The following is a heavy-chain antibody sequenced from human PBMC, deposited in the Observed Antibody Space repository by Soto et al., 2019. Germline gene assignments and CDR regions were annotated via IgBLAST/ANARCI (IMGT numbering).Heavy chain of an antibody. J-gene: IGHJ4*02. V-gene: IGHV3-74*01. Sequence: EVHLVESGGGLVQPGGSLRLSCVASDFTFSEYSMGWVRQAPGKGLVWVSRIGSNGSSIYYADSVKGRISTSRDNAKNTLYLQMNGLRAEDTAFYYCARERPVAGTGFDCWGQGTLVTVSS. CDR2: IGSNGSSI. D-gene: IGHD6-19*01. CDR1: DFTFSEYS. CDR3: ARERPVAGTGFDC.